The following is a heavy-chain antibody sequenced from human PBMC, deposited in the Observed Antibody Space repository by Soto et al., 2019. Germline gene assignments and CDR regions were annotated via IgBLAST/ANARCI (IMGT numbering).Heavy chain of an antibody. CDR2: ISYDGSNK. D-gene: IGHD3-10*01. CDR1: GFTFSSYA. CDR3: ARDLRYYGSGQDAFDI. V-gene: IGHV3-30-3*01. J-gene: IGHJ3*02. Sequence: PGGCLRLSWATSGFTFSSYAMHWVHQAPGKGLEWVAVISYDGSNKYYADSVKGRFTISRDNSKNTLYLQMNSLRAEDTAVYYCARDLRYYGSGQDAFDIWGQGTMVTVSS.